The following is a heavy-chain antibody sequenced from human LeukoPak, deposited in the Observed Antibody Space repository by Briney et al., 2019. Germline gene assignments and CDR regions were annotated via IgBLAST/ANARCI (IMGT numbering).Heavy chain of an antibody. CDR1: GYTFTSYY. J-gene: IGHJ4*02. Sequence: ASVQVSCKTSGYTFTSYYIHWLRQAPGQRFEWMGWSDPKSGATKYEHFQGRVTMTRDTSISTAYMELGRLTSDDTAVYYCARGNFYDNKGYSPELRYWGQGTLVTVSS. CDR2: SDPKSGAT. V-gene: IGHV1-2*02. D-gene: IGHD3-10*01. CDR3: ARGNFYDNKGYSPELRY.